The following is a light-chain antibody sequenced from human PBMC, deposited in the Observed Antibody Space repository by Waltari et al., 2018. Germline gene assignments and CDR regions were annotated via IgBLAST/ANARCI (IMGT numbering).Light chain of an antibody. V-gene: IGKV1-5*01. J-gene: IGKJ1*01. CDR2: EAS. Sequence: DIQMTQSPSTLSASIGDRVTITCRASQSVSRWLAWYQQEPGKALKVLIYEASSLESGGLTTVRGRGSVTEFTLTISSLQPDDFATYYCQQYTTYSGTFGQGTKVEIK. CDR3: QQYTTYSGT. CDR1: QSVSRW.